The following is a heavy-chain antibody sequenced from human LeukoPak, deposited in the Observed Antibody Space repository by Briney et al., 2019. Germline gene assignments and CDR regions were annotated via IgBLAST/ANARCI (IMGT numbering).Heavy chain of an antibody. Sequence: SETLSLTCTVSGGSINSDHWSWVRQPPGKGLEWIGCISYAGSTHYDPSLKSRVTILIDTSKNHFSLKLSCLTAADTAVYYCASVRVLGVITPYLDYWGQGTLVTVSS. CDR1: GGSINSDH. CDR3: ASVRVLGVITPYLDY. J-gene: IGHJ4*02. D-gene: IGHD3-16*02. CDR2: ISYAGST. V-gene: IGHV4-59*08.